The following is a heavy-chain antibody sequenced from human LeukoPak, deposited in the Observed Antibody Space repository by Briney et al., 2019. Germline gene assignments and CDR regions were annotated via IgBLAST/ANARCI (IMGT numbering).Heavy chain of an antibody. CDR2: ISGSGGST. J-gene: IGHJ4*02. D-gene: IGHD2-15*01. Sequence: GGSLRLSCAASGFTFSSYAMSWVRQAPGKGLEWVSAISGSGGSTYHADSVKGRSTISRDNSKNTLYLQMNSLRAEDTAVYYCAKEEQGYCSGGSCYSDGYWGQGTLVTVSS. CDR1: GFTFSSYA. V-gene: IGHV3-23*01. CDR3: AKEEQGYCSGGSCYSDGY.